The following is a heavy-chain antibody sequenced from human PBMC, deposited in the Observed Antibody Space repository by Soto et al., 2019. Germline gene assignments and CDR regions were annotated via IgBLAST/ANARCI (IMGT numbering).Heavy chain of an antibody. J-gene: IGHJ6*02. CDR2: IIPILGIA. Sequence: QVQLVQSGAEVKKPGSSVKVSCKASGGTFSSYTISWVRQAPGQGLEWMGRIIPILGIANYAQKFQGRVTITADKSTSTAYRELSSLRSEDTAVYYCARGGEQQRVLVHYYGMDVWGQGTTVTVSS. CDR1: GGTFSSYT. CDR3: ARGGEQQRVLVHYYGMDV. V-gene: IGHV1-69*02. D-gene: IGHD6-13*01.